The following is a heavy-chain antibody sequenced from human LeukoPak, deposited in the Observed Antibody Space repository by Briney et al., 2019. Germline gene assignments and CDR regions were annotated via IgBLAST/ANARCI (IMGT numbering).Heavy chain of an antibody. D-gene: IGHD3-16*01. V-gene: IGHV5-51*01. CDR1: VFSFTNYW. J-gene: IGHJ4*02. CDR3: ARRRGGNTGGFYFDY. CDR2: IYPGDSDT. Sequence: GESLKISCQASVFSFTNYWIAWVRQMPGEGLEWMGSIYPGDSDTRYNPSFQGQVTISADKSIKTAYLQWSSLKASDTAMYYCARRRGGNTGGFYFDYWGQGSLVTVSS.